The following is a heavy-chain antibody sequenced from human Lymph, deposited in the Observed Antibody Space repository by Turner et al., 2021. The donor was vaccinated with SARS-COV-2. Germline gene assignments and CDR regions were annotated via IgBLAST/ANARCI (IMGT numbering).Heavy chain of an antibody. D-gene: IGHD3-3*01. V-gene: IGHV3-21*01. CDR1: GFTFSSYS. CDR2: ISSRSSYI. J-gene: IGHJ6*02. Sequence: EVQLVASGGVLVKHGGSLRLSCAASGFTFSSYSMNWVRQAPGKGLEWVSSISSRSSYIYNADSVKGRFTISRENAKNSLYLQMNSLRAEDTAVYYCARDYYDFWSGYNSYYYGMDVWGQGTTVTVSS. CDR3: ARDYYDFWSGYNSYYYGMDV.